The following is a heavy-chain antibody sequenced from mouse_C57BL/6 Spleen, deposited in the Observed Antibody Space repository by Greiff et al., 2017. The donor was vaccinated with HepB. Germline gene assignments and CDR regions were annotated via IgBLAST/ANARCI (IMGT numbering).Heavy chain of an antibody. CDR1: GYAFSSSW. Sequence: QVQLKESGPELVKPGASVKISCKASGYAFSSSWMNWVKQRPGKGLEWIGRFYPGDGDTNYNGKFKGKATLTADKSSSTAYMQLSSLTSEDSAVHFCAREGSFAYWGQGTLVTVSA. CDR3: AREGSFAY. V-gene: IGHV1-82*01. J-gene: IGHJ3*01. CDR2: FYPGDGDT.